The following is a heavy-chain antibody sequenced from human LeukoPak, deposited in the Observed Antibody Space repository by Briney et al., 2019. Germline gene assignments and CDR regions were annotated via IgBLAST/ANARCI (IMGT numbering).Heavy chain of an antibody. J-gene: IGHJ4*02. CDR1: GCSISSYY. CDR3: AKKSALAQAVMFDY. D-gene: IGHD6-19*01. V-gene: IGHV4-38-2*02. Sequence: SESLSLTCTVSGCSISSYYWGWIRQPPGKGLEWTGGIDNGGSTYYNPSLKGRITISVDNSKNQFSLKLNTVTAADTAVYYCAKKSALAQAVMFDYWGQGTLVTVSS. CDR2: IDNGGST.